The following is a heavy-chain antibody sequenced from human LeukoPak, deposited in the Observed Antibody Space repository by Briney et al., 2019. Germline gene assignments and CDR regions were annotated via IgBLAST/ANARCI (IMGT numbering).Heavy chain of an antibody. Sequence: SQTLSPTCTVSGGSISSADYYWSWFRQFPGTGLLEWLGYICYSGTTYYNPSLKSRLTISVDTSNNQFSLRMRSVTAADTAMYFCARKRDDGDYHIDYWGQGIPVTVSS. D-gene: IGHD4-17*01. V-gene: IGHV4-31*03. J-gene: IGHJ4*02. CDR3: ARKRDDGDYHIDY. CDR1: GGSISSADYY. CDR2: ICYSGTT.